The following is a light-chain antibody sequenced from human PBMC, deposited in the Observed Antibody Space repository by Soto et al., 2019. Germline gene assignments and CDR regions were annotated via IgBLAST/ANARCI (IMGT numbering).Light chain of an antibody. V-gene: IGKV3-20*01. J-gene: IGKJ4*01. CDR2: GVF. CDR3: QQYGSSPLT. CDR1: QSVSYTY. Sequence: EIVLTQSPGTLSLSPGERATLSCRASQSVSYTYLAWYQQKPGQAPRLLIHGVFSRASGIPDGFSGSGSGTDFTLTISRLEPEDFAVYYCQQYGSSPLTFGGGTKVEIK.